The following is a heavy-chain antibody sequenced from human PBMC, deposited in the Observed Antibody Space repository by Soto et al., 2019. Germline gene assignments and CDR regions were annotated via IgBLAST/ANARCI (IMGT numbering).Heavy chain of an antibody. J-gene: IGHJ6*02. CDR3: IHSRCGGDCLRSYSSHYYYGLDV. CDR2: IYWDDDK. Sequence: SGPTLVNPTQTLTLTCSVSGFSLNTDGLGVGWIRQPPGKALEWLALIYWDDDKRYSPSLRNRLSISKDTSNNLVVFTMTNMDPVDTATYYCIHSRCGGDCLRSYSSHYYYGLDVWGQGTTVTVSS. V-gene: IGHV2-5*02. CDR1: GFSLNTDGLG. D-gene: IGHD2-21*02.